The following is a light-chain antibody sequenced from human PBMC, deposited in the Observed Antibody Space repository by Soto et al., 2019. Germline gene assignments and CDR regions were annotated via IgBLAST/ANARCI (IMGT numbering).Light chain of an antibody. Sequence: EIVLTQSPGTLSLSPGERATLSCRVSQSVSSSYLAWYQQKPGQAPRLLIYGASSRATGIPDRFSGSGSGTDFTLTISRLEPEDFAVYYCQQFRSSPPVTFGGGTKVEIK. CDR3: QQFRSSPPVT. J-gene: IGKJ4*01. CDR1: QSVSSSY. CDR2: GAS. V-gene: IGKV3-20*01.